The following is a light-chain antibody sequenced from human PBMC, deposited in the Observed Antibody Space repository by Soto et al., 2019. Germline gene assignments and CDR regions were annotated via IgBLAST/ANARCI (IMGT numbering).Light chain of an antibody. CDR3: QQYNIWPPVT. J-gene: IGKJ5*01. Sequence: EIVMTQSPATLSVSPGERATLSCRASQSITRGLAWYQQKPGQAPTLLIYGASTRATGVPARFSGSGSGTEFTLTISSLQSEDFAVYYCQQYNIWPPVTFGQGTRLEIK. CDR2: GAS. CDR1: QSITRG. V-gene: IGKV3-15*01.